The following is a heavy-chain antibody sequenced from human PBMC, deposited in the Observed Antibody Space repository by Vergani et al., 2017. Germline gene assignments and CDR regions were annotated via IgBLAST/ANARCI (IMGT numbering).Heavy chain of an antibody. CDR2: ISWNSGSI. Sequence: EVQLVESGGGLVQPGGSLRLSCAASGFTFSSYEMNWVRQAPGKGLEWVSGISWNSGSIGYADSVKGRFTISRDNAKNSLYLQMNSLRAEDTALYYCARDVLRFLEWLPLAARPFDYWGQGTLVTVSS. J-gene: IGHJ4*02. CDR1: GFTFSSYE. V-gene: IGHV3-9*01. CDR3: ARDVLRFLEWLPLAARPFDY. D-gene: IGHD3-3*01.